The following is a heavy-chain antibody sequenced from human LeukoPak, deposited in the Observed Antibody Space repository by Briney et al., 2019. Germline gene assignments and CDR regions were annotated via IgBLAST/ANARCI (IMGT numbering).Heavy chain of an antibody. CDR3: ARHDTVSSSWPRVGAFDI. J-gene: IGHJ3*02. V-gene: IGHV4-61*02. Sequence: SETLSLTCTVSGGSISSGSYYWSWIRQPAGKGLEWIGRIYTSGSTNYNPSLKSRVTISVDTSKNQFSLKLSSVTAADTAVYYCARHDTVSSSWPRVGAFDIWGQGTMVTVSS. CDR2: IYTSGST. CDR1: GGSISSGSYY. D-gene: IGHD6-13*01.